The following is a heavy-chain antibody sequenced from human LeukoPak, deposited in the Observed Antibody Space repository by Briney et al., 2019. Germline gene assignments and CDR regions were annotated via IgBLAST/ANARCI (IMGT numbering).Heavy chain of an antibody. V-gene: IGHV3-74*01. CDR2: IDSDGSTT. J-gene: IGHJ5*02. Sequence: GGSLRLSCAASGFTFSSHWMHWVRQAPGKGLVWVSRIDSDGSTTRYADSVKGRFTVSRDNAKNTLYLQMNSLRAEDTAVYYCARDTMLGMGNPWGQGTLVTVSS. CDR3: ARDTMLGMGNP. D-gene: IGHD3-10*02. CDR1: GFTFSSHW.